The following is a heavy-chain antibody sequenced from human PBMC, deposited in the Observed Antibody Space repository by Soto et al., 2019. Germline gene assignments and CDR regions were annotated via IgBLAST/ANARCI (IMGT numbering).Heavy chain of an antibody. CDR2: IGTAGDT. CDR1: GFTFSSYD. V-gene: IGHV3-13*01. Sequence: GGSLRLSCAASGFTFSSYDMHWVRQATGKGLEWVSAIGTAGDTYYPGSVKGRFTISRENAKNSLYLQMNSLRAEDTAVYYCARGKVSRYGMDVWGQGTTGTVSS. J-gene: IGHJ6*02. CDR3: ARGKVSRYGMDV.